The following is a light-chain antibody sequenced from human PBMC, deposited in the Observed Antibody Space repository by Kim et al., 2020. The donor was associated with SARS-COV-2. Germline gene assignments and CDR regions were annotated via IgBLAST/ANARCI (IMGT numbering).Light chain of an antibody. CDR1: QGIISY. Sequence: AYTGDRVTITCRASQGIISYLAWCQQKPGKATKRLIYAASTLQSWVPSRFSGSGSGTDFTLTISCLQSEDFATYYCQQYYSYPRTFGGGTKVDIK. CDR3: QQYYSYPRT. V-gene: IGKV1-8*01. J-gene: IGKJ4*01. CDR2: AAS.